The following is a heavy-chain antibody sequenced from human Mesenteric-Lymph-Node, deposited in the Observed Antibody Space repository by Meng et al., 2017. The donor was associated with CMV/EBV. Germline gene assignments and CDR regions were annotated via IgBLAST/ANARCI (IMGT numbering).Heavy chain of an antibody. CDR3: ARAGSGSYFEAEFYYFDY. CDR2: IIPIFGTA. D-gene: IGHD3-10*01. V-gene: IGHV1-69*06. J-gene: IGHJ4*02. Sequence: FSRYAISWVRQAPGQGLEWMGGIIPIFGTANYAQKFQGRVTITADKSTSTAYMELSSLRSEDTAVYYCARAGSGSYFEAEFYYFDYWGQGTLVTVSS. CDR1: FSRYA.